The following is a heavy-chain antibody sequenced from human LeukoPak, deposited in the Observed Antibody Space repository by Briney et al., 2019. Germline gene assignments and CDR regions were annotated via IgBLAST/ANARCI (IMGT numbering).Heavy chain of an antibody. D-gene: IGHD1-26*01. CDR2: ISAYNGHT. Sequence: RASVKVSCKASGYTFTSYGISWVRQAPGQGREWMGWISAYNGHTNYAQKLQGRVTMTTDTSTSTAYMELRSLRSDDTAFYYCARGGRWELPRPYAFDIWGQGTMVTVSS. V-gene: IGHV1-18*01. CDR3: ARGGRWELPRPYAFDI. CDR1: GYTFTSYG. J-gene: IGHJ3*02.